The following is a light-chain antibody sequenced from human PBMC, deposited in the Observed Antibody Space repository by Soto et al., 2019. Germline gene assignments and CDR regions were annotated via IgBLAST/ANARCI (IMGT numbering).Light chain of an antibody. CDR2: DNN. CDR1: SSNIANNY. V-gene: IGLV1-51*01. Sequence: QSVLTQPPSVSAAPGQKVTISCSGSSSNIANNYVSWYQHLPATAPKLLIYDNNKRPSGIPDRFSGSKSGTSATLGITGLQTGDEADYYCGTWDSSLSAVLFGGGTKLTVL. CDR3: GTWDSSLSAVL. J-gene: IGLJ2*01.